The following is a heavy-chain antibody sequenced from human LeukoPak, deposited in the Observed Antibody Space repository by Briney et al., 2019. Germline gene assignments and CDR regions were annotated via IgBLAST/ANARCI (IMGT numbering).Heavy chain of an antibody. CDR3: ARGLGYSGSYYDY. J-gene: IGHJ4*02. V-gene: IGHV4-34*01. CDR2: INHSGST. D-gene: IGHD1-26*01. CDR1: GGSISSYY. Sequence: PSETLSLTCTVAGGSISSYYWSWIRQPPGKGLEWIGEINHSGSTNYNPSLKSRVTISVDTSKNQFSLKLSSVTAADTAVYYCARGLGYSGSYYDYWGQGTLVTVSS.